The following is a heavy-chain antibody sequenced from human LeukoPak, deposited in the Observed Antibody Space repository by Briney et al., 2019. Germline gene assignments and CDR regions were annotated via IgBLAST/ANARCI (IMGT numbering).Heavy chain of an antibody. J-gene: IGHJ6*02. CDR2: ISYDGSNK. CDR3: ARDDF. D-gene: IGHD3-3*01. Sequence: PGGSLRLSCAASGFTFSSYAMHWVRQAPGKGLEWVAVISYDGSNKYYADSVKGRFTISRDNAKNSLYPQMNSLRAEDTAVYYCARDDFWGQGTTVTVSS. V-gene: IGHV3-30-3*01. CDR1: GFTFSSYA.